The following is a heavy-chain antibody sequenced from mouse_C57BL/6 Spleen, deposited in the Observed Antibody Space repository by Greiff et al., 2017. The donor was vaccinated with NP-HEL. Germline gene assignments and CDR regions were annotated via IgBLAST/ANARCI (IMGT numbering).Heavy chain of an antibody. J-gene: IGHJ1*03. Sequence: VQLQQSGAELVKPGASVKLSCKASGYTFTSYWMQWVKQRPGQGLEWIGEIDPSDSYTNYNQKFKGKATLTVDTSSSTAYMQLSSLTSEDSAVYYCASTTADWYFDVWGTGTTVTVSS. D-gene: IGHD1-2*01. CDR1: GYTFTSYW. CDR3: ASTTADWYFDV. CDR2: IDPSDSYT. V-gene: IGHV1-50*01.